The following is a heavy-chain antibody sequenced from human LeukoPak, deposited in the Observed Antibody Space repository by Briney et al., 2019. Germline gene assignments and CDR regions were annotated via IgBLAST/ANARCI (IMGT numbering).Heavy chain of an antibody. CDR2: ISAYNGNT. CDR1: GYTFTSYG. V-gene: IGHV1-18*01. D-gene: IGHD2-21*02. CDR3: ARQYCGGDCYPDDY. J-gene: IGHJ4*02. Sequence: ASVTVSCKASGYTFTSYGISWVRQAPGQGLEWMGWISAYNGNTNYAQKLQGRVTITTDTSTSTAYMELRSLRSDDTAVYYCARQYCGGDCYPDDYWGQGTLVTVSS.